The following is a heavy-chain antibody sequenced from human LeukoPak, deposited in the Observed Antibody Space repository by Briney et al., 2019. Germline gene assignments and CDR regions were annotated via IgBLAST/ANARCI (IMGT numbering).Heavy chain of an antibody. D-gene: IGHD3-10*01. CDR1: GGSISSGNYY. CDR3: AREGLATMIRGVIPY. Sequence: SETLSLTCTVSGGSISSGNYYWSWIRQHPGKGLEWIGYIHHSGSTYYNPSLKSRVIISVDTSKNQFSLKLSSVTAADTAVYYCAREGLATMIRGVIPYWGQGTLVTVSS. V-gene: IGHV4-31*03. CDR2: IHHSGST. J-gene: IGHJ4*02.